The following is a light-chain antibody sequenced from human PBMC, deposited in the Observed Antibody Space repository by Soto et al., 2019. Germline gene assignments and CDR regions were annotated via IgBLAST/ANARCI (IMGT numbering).Light chain of an antibody. Sequence: DIVMTQSPDSLAVSLGERATINCKSSQSVLYSSNNKNYIAWYQQKPGQPPKLLIYWASTRESGVPDRFSGSGSGTDFTLTISSLQAEDVAVYYCQQYYNTPYTFGQGTTLEIK. V-gene: IGKV4-1*01. CDR2: WAS. CDR1: QSVLYSSNNKNY. J-gene: IGKJ2*01. CDR3: QQYYNTPYT.